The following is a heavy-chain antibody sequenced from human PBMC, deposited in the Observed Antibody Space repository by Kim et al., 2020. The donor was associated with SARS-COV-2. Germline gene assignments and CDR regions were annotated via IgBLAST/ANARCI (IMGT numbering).Heavy chain of an antibody. D-gene: IGHD5-18*01. J-gene: IGHJ6*02. CDR1: GGSFSGYY. CDR3: ASLWNTAMVHPLAFYYYYGMDV. CDR2: INHSGST. V-gene: IGHV4-34*01. Sequence: SETLSLTCAVYGGSFSGYYWSWIRQPPGKGLEWIGEINHSGSTNYNPSLKSRVTISVDTSKKQFSLKLSSVTAADTAVYYCASLWNTAMVHPLAFYYYYGMDVWGQGTTVTVSS.